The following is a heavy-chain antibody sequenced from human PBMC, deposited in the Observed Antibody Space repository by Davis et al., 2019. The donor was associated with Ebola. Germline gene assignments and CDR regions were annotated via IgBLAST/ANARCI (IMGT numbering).Heavy chain of an antibody. CDR1: GYTFTSYD. CDR2: MNPNSGNT. Sequence: AASVKVSCKASGYTFTSYDINWVRQATGQGLEWMGWMNPNSGNTGYAQKFQGRVTMTRNTSISTAYMELSSLRSEDTAVYYCARGLERVDSSSSLLILSDHMDDYWGQGTLVTVSS. CDR3: ARGLERVDSSSSLLILSDHMDDY. D-gene: IGHD6-6*01. V-gene: IGHV1-8*01. J-gene: IGHJ4*02.